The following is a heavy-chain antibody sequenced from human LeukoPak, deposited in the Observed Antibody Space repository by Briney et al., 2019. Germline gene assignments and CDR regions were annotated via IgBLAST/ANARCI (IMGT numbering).Heavy chain of an antibody. CDR2: IYYSGSA. D-gene: IGHD6-19*01. J-gene: IGHJ4*02. CDR3: ARVDPIAVAEYYFDY. Sequence: SETLSLTCSVSGGSISGYYWSWIRQPPGRGLEWIGYIYYSGSANYNPSLKSRVTMSVDTSKNQFSLKLTSVTAADTAVYYCARVDPIAVAEYYFDYWGQGTLVTVSS. V-gene: IGHV4-59*01. CDR1: GGSISGYY.